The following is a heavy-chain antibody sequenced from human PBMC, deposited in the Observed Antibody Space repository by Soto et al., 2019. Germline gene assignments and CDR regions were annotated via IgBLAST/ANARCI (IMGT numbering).Heavy chain of an antibody. CDR1: GGTFSSYA. D-gene: IGHD3-16*01. CDR2: IIPIFGTA. V-gene: IGHV1-69*13. CDR3: ARGPYGGTRYYYYGMDV. Sequence: SVKVSCKASGGTFSSYAISWVRQAPGQGLEWMGGIIPIFGTANYAQKFQGRVTITADESTSTAYMELSSLRSEDTAVYYCARGPYGGTRYYYYGMDVWGQGTTVTVSS. J-gene: IGHJ6*02.